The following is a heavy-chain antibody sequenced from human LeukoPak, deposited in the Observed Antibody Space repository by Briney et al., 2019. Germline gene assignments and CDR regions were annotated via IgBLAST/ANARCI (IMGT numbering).Heavy chain of an antibody. Sequence: GGSLRLSCAASGFTVSSNYMSWVRQAPGKGLEWVSVFYSGGSTYYADSVKGRFTISRDNSKNTLYLQMNSLRAEDTAVYYCARGIRGPVLRFLEPGGMDVWGQGTTVTVSS. CDR3: ARGIRGPVLRFLEPGGMDV. CDR2: FYSGGST. CDR1: GFTVSSNY. J-gene: IGHJ6*02. V-gene: IGHV3-66*02. D-gene: IGHD3-3*01.